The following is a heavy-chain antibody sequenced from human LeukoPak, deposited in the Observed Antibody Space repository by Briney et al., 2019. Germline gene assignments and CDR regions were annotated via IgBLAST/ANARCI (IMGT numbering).Heavy chain of an antibody. CDR1: GFTFDDYG. J-gene: IGHJ4*02. Sequence: GGSLRLSCAASGFTFDDYGMSWVRQAPGKGLEWVSGINWNGGSTGYADSVKGRFTISRDNAKNSLYLQMNSLRAEDTALYYCARAGYDILTGTRAFDYWGQGTLVTLSS. CDR2: INWNGGST. CDR3: ARAGYDILTGTRAFDY. D-gene: IGHD3-9*01. V-gene: IGHV3-20*04.